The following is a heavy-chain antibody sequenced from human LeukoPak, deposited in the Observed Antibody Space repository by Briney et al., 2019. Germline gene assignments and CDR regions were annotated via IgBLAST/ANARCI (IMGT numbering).Heavy chain of an antibody. CDR1: GYTFTSYG. CDR2: ISAYNGNT. D-gene: IGHD1-26*01. J-gene: IGHJ5*02. V-gene: IGHV1-18*01. Sequence: ASVKVSCKASGYTFTSYGISWVRPAPGQGLEWMGWISAYNGNTNYAQKLQGRVTMTTDTSTSTAYMELRSLRSDDTAVYYCARAIEELGYGWFDPWGQGTLVTVSS. CDR3: ARAIEELGYGWFDP.